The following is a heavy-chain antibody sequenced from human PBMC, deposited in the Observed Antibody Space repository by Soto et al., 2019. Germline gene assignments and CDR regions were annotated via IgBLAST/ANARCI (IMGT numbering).Heavy chain of an antibody. V-gene: IGHV3-23*01. CDR1: GFTFSSYA. Sequence: GESLKISCAASGFTFSSYAMSWVRQAPGKGLEWVSAISGSGGSTYYADSVKGRFTISRDNSKNTLYLQMNSLRAEDTAVYYCAKDAYYYDSSGYYYYFDYWGQGTLVTVSS. D-gene: IGHD3-22*01. J-gene: IGHJ4*02. CDR2: ISGSGGST. CDR3: AKDAYYYDSSGYYYYFDY.